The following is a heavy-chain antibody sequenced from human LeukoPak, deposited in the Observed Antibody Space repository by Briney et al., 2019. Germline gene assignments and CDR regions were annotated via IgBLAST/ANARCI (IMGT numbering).Heavy chain of an antibody. CDR1: GFTFTTYA. Sequence: GGSLRLSCAASGFTFTTYAMNWVRQAPGKGLEWISSILTSDGNPYFADSVKGRFTISRDNSKNTVDLQMNSLRAEDTAVYYCAGTSGWYPYFDYWGQGTPVTVSS. J-gene: IGHJ4*02. V-gene: IGHV3-23*01. CDR2: ILTSDGNP. CDR3: AGTSGWYPYFDY. D-gene: IGHD6-19*01.